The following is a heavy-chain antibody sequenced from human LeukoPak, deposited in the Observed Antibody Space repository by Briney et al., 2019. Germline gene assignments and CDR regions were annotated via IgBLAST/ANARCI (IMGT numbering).Heavy chain of an antibody. CDR1: GFTFSTYA. V-gene: IGHV3-23*01. D-gene: IGHD6-19*01. J-gene: IGHJ4*02. Sequence: GGSLRLSCAASGFTFSTYAMTWVRQAPGKGLEWVSSITGSGDGTSAADSVTGRFSISRDNSKNTLYLQINSLRAEDTAIYYCAKDHLPGIVVADRDYWGQGTLVTVSS. CDR3: AKDHLPGIVVADRDY. CDR2: ITGSGDGT.